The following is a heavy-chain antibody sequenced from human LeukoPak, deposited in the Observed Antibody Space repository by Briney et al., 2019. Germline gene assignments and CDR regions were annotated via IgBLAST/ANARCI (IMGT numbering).Heavy chain of an antibody. D-gene: IGHD2-15*01. CDR1: GFTFSSYA. V-gene: IGHV3-30*04. Sequence: GGSLRLSCAASGFTFSSYAMHWVRQAPGKGLEWVAVISYDGSDKYYADSVKGRFTISRDNSKNTLYLQMNSLRAEDTAVYYCARPLVAATLFDYWGQGTLVTISS. J-gene: IGHJ4*02. CDR3: ARPLVAATLFDY. CDR2: ISYDGSDK.